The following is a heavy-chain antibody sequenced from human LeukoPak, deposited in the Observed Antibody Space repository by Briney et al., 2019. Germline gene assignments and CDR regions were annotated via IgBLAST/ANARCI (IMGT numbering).Heavy chain of an antibody. CDR1: GGTFSSYA. Sequence: SVKVSCKASGGTFSSYAISWVRQAPGQGLEWMGGIIPIFGTANYAQKFQGRVTITTHESTSTAYMELSSLRSEDTAVYYCARGDLEWFSSWFDPWGQGTLVTVSS. CDR2: IIPIFGTA. CDR3: ARGDLEWFSSWFDP. J-gene: IGHJ5*02. V-gene: IGHV1-69*05. D-gene: IGHD3-3*01.